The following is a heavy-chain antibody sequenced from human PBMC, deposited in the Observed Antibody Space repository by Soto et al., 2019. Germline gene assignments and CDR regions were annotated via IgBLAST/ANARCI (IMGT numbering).Heavy chain of an antibody. CDR3: AKDGEMATIKLGYYYYGMDV. Sequence: EVQLLESGGGLVQPGGSLRLSCAASGFTFSSYAMSWVRQAPGKGLEWVSAISGSGGSTYYADSVKGRFTISRDNSKNTLYLQMNSLRAEDTAVYYCAKDGEMATIKLGYYYYGMDVWGQGTTVTVSS. J-gene: IGHJ6*02. CDR1: GFTFSSYA. D-gene: IGHD5-12*01. V-gene: IGHV3-23*01. CDR2: ISGSGGST.